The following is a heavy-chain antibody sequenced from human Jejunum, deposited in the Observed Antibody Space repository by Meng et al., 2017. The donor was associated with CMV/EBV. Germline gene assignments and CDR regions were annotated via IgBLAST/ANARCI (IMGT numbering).Heavy chain of an antibody. V-gene: IGHV5-51*01. D-gene: IGHD3-3*01. CDR2: IYPGDSDT. CDR1: G. Sequence: GIGWVRQMPGNGLEWMGIIYPGDSDTKYSPSFEGQVAISVDTSVSTAYLHLSTLKASDTAMYYCARQYYDFWSGSYTGELYFDYWGQGTLVTVSS. J-gene: IGHJ4*02. CDR3: ARQYYDFWSGSYTGELYFDY.